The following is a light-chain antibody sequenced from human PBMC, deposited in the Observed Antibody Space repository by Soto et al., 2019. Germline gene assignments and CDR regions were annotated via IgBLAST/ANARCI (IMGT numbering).Light chain of an antibody. CDR3: QQSYTTRLT. J-gene: IGKJ1*01. V-gene: IGKV1-39*01. Sequence: DIQMTQSPSSLSASVGDRVSVTCRASQSISTFLNWYQQRPGEAPKLLIYAASSLQSGVPSRFSGSGSGADFTLSIGSVQPEDFATYYCQQSYTTRLTFGQGTKVEVK. CDR2: AAS. CDR1: QSISTF.